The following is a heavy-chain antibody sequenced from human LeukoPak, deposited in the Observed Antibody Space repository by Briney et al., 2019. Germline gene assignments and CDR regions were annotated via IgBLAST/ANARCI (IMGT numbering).Heavy chain of an antibody. D-gene: IGHD5-24*01. CDR1: GFTFSSYS. CDR3: ARDLGWLQPPAY. CDR2: ISSRSSYI. J-gene: IGHJ4*02. V-gene: IGHV3-21*01. Sequence: GGSLRLSCAASGFTFSSYSMNWVRQAPGKGLEWVSSISSRSSYIYYADSVKGRFTISRDNAKNSLYLQMNSLRAEDTAVYYCARDLGWLQPPAYWGQGTLVTVSS.